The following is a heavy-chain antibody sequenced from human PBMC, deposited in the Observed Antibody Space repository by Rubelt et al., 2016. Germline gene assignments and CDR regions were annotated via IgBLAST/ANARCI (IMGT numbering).Heavy chain of an antibody. D-gene: IGHD6-6*01. Sequence: GLEWMGWISAYNGNTNYAQKLQGRVTMTTDTSTNTAYMELRSLRSDDTAVYYCAIAARRYYFDYWGQGTLVTVSS. J-gene: IGHJ4*02. CDR3: AIAARRYYFDY. V-gene: IGHV1-18*01. CDR2: ISAYNGNT.